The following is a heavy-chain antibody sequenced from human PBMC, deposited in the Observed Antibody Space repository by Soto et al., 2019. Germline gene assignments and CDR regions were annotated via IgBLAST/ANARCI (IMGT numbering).Heavy chain of an antibody. V-gene: IGHV4-34*01. CDR2: INHSGST. CDR1: GGYFSGYC. Sequence: SETLSLTSAVYGGYFSGYCWSWIRQPPGKGLEWIGEINHSGSTNYNPSLKSRVTISVDTSKNQFSLKLSSVTAADTAVYYCARVTGRYYYGMDVWGQGTTVNVSS. J-gene: IGHJ6*02. CDR3: ARVTGRYYYGMDV.